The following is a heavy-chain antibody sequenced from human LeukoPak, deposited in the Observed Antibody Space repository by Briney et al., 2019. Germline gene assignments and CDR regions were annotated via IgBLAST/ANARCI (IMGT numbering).Heavy chain of an antibody. Sequence: PGGSLRLSCAASGFTFSSFSMHWVRQAPGKGLEWLAVISYDGSTQYYADSVRGRFTASRDNSKDTLYLQMTSLRVEDTAVYYCARVDCCSTSCSPFDYWGQGTLVTVSS. V-gene: IGHV3-30*04. J-gene: IGHJ4*02. CDR3: ARVDCCSTSCSPFDY. CDR2: ISYDGSTQ. D-gene: IGHD2-2*01. CDR1: GFTFSSFS.